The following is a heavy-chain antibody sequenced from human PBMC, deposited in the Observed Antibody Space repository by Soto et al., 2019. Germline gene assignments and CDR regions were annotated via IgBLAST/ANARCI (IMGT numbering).Heavy chain of an antibody. CDR1: GGSISSSSYY. Sequence: QLQLQESGPGLVKPSETLSLTCTVSGGSISSSSYYWGWIRQPPGKGQEWIGSIYYSGSTYYNPSAKRRVAISVDTSKNQFSMKLSSVTAADTAVYYCARNVDTAMVRGVDYWGQGTLVTVSS. J-gene: IGHJ4*02. CDR2: IYYSGST. D-gene: IGHD5-18*01. CDR3: ARNVDTAMVRGVDY. V-gene: IGHV4-39*01.